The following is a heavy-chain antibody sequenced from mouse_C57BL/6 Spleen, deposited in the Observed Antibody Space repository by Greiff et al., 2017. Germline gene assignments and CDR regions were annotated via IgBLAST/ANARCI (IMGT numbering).Heavy chain of an antibody. V-gene: IGHV1-81*01. CDR2: IYPRSGNT. Sequence: QVQLQQSGAELARPGASVKLSCKASGYSFTSYGISWVKQRTGQGLEWIGEIYPRSGNTYYNEKFKGKATLTADKSSSTAYMELRSLASEDSAVYFCARWDDYWYFDVWGTGTTVTVSS. D-gene: IGHD4-1*01. CDR1: GYSFTSYG. J-gene: IGHJ1*03. CDR3: ARWDDYWYFDV.